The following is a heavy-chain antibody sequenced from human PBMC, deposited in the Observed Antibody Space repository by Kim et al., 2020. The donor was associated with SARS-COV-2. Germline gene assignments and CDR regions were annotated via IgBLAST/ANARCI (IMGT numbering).Heavy chain of an antibody. CDR1: GFTFSSYA. Sequence: GGSLRLSCAASGFTFSSYAMHWVRQAPGKGLEWVAVISYDGSNKYYADSVKGRFTISRDNSKNTLYLQMNSLRAEDTAVYYCAREGYDILTGELALWEYWGQGTLVTVSS. J-gene: IGHJ4*02. CDR3: AREGYDILTGELALWEY. CDR2: ISYDGSNK. V-gene: IGHV3-30-3*01. D-gene: IGHD3-9*01.